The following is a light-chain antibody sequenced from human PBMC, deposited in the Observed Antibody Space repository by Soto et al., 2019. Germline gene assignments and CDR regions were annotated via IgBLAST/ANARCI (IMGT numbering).Light chain of an antibody. Sequence: EIVLTQSPATLSLSPGERATLSCRASQSVSSYLAWYQQKPGQAPRLLIYDASNRATGIPARFSGSGSGTDFTLTISSLEPEDFATYYCQQTYDTPGFGQGTTVEIK. CDR3: QQTYDTPG. CDR2: DAS. V-gene: IGKV3-11*01. CDR1: QSVSSY. J-gene: IGKJ1*01.